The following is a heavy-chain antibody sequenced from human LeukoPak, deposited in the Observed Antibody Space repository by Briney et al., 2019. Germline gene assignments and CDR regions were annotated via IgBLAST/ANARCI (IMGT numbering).Heavy chain of an antibody. Sequence: VASVKVSCKASGYTFTGYYMDWVREAPGQGLEWIGWINPNSGGTNYAQKFQGRVTMTTDTSISTAYMELSRLRSDDTAVYYCARGYSNYDRYYYYYMDVWGKGTTVTVSS. CDR1: GYTFTGYY. CDR3: ARGYSNYDRYYYYYMDV. V-gene: IGHV1-2*02. CDR2: INPNSGGT. J-gene: IGHJ6*03. D-gene: IGHD4-11*01.